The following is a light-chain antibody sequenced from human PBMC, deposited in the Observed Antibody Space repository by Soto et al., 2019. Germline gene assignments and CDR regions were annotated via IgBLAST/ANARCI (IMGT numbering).Light chain of an antibody. CDR2: EVS. CDR3: SSYTSSSTRV. CDR1: SSNIGAGYD. J-gene: IGLJ1*01. V-gene: IGLV2-14*01. Sequence: QSVLTQPPSVSGAPGQRVTISCTGSSSNIGAGYDVHWYQQHPGKAPKLMIYEVSNRPSGVSNRFSGSKSGNTASLTISGLQAEDEADYYCSSYTSSSTRVFGNGTKVTVL.